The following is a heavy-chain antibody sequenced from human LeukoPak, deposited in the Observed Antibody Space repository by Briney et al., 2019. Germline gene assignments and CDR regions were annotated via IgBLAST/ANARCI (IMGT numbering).Heavy chain of an antibody. Sequence: SGTLSLTCAVSGGPISSSNWWSWVRQPPGKGLEWIAYIYDSGNTYYNASLKSRVTISVDRSKNQFSLKLSSVTAADTAVYYCARGSTYSYYMDVWGKGTTVTVSS. CDR3: ARGSTYSYYMDV. CDR2: IYDSGNT. J-gene: IGHJ6*03. CDR1: GGPISSSNW. V-gene: IGHV4-4*02.